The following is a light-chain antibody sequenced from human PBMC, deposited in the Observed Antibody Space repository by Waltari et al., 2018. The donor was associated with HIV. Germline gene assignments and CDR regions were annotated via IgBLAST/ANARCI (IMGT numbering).Light chain of an antibody. Sequence: QSALTLPRSVSGSPGQSVTISCTGTSSDVGAYASVSWYQQYPGKAPKVILYGVTKRPSGIPDRFSGSKSGSTASLTISGPQAEDEADYFCSSYAGRYTVVFGGGTKLTVL. V-gene: IGLV2-11*01. J-gene: IGLJ2*01. CDR1: SSDVGAYAS. CDR2: GVT. CDR3: SSYAGRYTVV.